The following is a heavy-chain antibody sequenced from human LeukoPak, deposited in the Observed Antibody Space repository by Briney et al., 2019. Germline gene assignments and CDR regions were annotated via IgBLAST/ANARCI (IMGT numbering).Heavy chain of an antibody. V-gene: IGHV4-59*01. CDR1: GGXISGYY. CDR2: IYNTGST. Sequence: SETLSLTCTVSGGXISGYYCSWIRQPPGKELEYIGNIYNTGSTNYNPSLKSRVTISVDTSKNQFSLKLTSVTAADTAVYYCARRIPRSAYLDYWGQGTLVTVSS. D-gene: IGHD2-15*01. J-gene: IGHJ4*02. CDR3: ARRIPRSAYLDY.